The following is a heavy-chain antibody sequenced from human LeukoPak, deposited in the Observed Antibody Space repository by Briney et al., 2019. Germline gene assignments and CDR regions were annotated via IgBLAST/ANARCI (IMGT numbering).Heavy chain of an antibody. J-gene: IGHJ6*02. CDR3: AKDGRYYDILTGYHYGMDV. CDR1: GFTFDDYA. D-gene: IGHD3-9*01. CDR2: ISWNSGSI. Sequence: GGSLRLSRAASGFTFDDYAMHWVRQAPGKGLEWVSGISWNSGSIGYADSVKGRFTISRDNAKNSLYLQMNSLRAEDTALYYCAKDGRYYDILTGYHYGMDVWGQGTTVTVSS. V-gene: IGHV3-9*01.